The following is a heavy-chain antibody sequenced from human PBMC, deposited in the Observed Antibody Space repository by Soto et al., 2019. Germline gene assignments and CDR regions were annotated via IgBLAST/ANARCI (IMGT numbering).Heavy chain of an antibody. J-gene: IGHJ3*02. CDR2: MNPNSGNT. Sequence: QVPLVQSGAEVKKPGASVKVSCKASGYTFTSYDINWVRQATGQGLEWMGWMNPNSGNTGYAQKFQGRVTMTRNTSISTAYMELSSLRSEDTAVYYCARGGTYYDILTGYDAFDIWGQGTLVTVSS. CDR3: ARGGTYYDILTGYDAFDI. V-gene: IGHV1-8*01. D-gene: IGHD3-9*01. CDR1: GYTFTSYD.